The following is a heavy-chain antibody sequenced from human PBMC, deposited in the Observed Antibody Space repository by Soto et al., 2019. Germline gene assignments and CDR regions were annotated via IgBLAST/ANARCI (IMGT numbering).Heavy chain of an antibody. CDR1: GFTFGRCD. J-gene: IGHJ4*02. Sequence: GGSLRLSCATSGFTFGRCDMNWVRQAPGKGLEWVSFISSSASYMYYADSVKGRFTTSRDKSKNSPYLQMNSLRADDTAVYYCARDLGGPDYWGRGTLVTVSS. D-gene: IGHD3-16*01. V-gene: IGHV3-21*01. CDR2: ISSSASYM. CDR3: ARDLGGPDY.